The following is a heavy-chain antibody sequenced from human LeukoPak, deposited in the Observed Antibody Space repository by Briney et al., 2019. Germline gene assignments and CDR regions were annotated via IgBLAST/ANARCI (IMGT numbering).Heavy chain of an antibody. D-gene: IGHD2-15*01. J-gene: IGHJ4*02. V-gene: IGHV3-7*04. CDR3: ARDRGGKSGLDD. CDR2: IKEDGGEI. CDR1: GITFSRSW. Sequence: GGSLRLSCAASGITFSRSWMSWVRQAPGKGLEWVAFIKEDGGEIYYVDSVKGRFTISRDNGENSLYLQMNSLRAEDTAVYYCARDRGGKSGLDDWGQGTLRTVSS.